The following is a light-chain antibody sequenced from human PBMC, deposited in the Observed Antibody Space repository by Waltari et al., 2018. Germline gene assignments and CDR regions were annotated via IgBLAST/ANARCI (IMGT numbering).Light chain of an antibody. CDR2: DVS. Sequence: QSALTQPASVSGSPAPSITISCTGTRSDVVGYHNVPWSQQHPAKAPKLMIYDVSNRPSGVSNRFSGSKSGNTASLTISGLQAEDEADYYCSSYTSSSTLVFGGGTKLTVL. CDR3: SSYTSSSTLV. CDR1: RSDVVGYHN. V-gene: IGLV2-14*03. J-gene: IGLJ2*01.